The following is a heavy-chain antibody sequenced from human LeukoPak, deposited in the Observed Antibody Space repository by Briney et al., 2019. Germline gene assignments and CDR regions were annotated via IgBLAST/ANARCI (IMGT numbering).Heavy chain of an antibody. CDR1: GGSISSSSYY. J-gene: IGHJ3*02. CDR3: ARDCSGGSCYSPDAFDI. V-gene: IGHV4-39*02. CDR2: IYYSGST. D-gene: IGHD2-15*01. Sequence: SETLSLTCTVSGGSISSSSYYWGWIRQPPGKGLEWIGSIYYSGSTYYNPSLKSRVTISVDTSKNQFSLKLSSVTAADTAVYYCARDCSGGSCYSPDAFDIWGQGTMVTVSS.